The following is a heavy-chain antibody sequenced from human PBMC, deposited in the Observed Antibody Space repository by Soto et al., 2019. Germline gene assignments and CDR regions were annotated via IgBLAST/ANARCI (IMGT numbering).Heavy chain of an antibody. CDR1: GFTFSSYG. J-gene: IGHJ3*02. CDR3: PRDFLHGFDI. V-gene: IGHV3-33*01. Sequence: QVQLVESGGGVVQPGRSLRLSCAASGFTFSSYGMHWVRQAPGKGLEWVAVIWYDGSNKYYADSVKGRFTISRDNSKNTVYLQLNSLRAEDTAVYYFPRDFLHGFDIWGQGTMVTVSS. CDR2: IWYDGSNK.